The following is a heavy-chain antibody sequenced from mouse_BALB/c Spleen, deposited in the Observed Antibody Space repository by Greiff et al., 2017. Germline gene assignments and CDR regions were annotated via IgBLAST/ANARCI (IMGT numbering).Heavy chain of an antibody. V-gene: IGHV5-17*02. CDR1: GFTFSSFG. J-gene: IGHJ1*01. CDR2: ISSGSSTI. CDR3: ARTSRLNWYFDV. D-gene: IGHD1-2*01. Sequence: DVKLVESGGGLVQPGGSRKLSCAASGFTFSSFGMHWVRQALEKGLECVAYISSGSSTIYYADTVKGRFTISRDNPKHTLFLQMTSLRSEDTAMYYCARTSRLNWYFDVWGAGTTVTVSS.